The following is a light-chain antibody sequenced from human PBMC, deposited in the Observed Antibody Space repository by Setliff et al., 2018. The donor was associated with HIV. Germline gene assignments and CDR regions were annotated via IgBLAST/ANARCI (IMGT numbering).Light chain of an antibody. Sequence: QSVLTQPASVSGSPGQSITISCTGASSDVGGYSHVSWYQQHPGKAPKLMIYEVSNRPSGISNRFYGSKSGSTASLTISGLQAEDEADYYCSAYTGSSTLIFGGGTKGTVL. V-gene: IGLV2-14*01. CDR2: EVS. CDR1: SSDVGGYSH. CDR3: SAYTGSSTLI. J-gene: IGLJ2*01.